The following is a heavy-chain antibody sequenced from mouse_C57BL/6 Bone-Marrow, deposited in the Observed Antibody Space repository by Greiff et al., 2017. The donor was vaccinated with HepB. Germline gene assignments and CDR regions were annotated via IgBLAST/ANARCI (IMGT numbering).Heavy chain of an antibody. CDR1: GYTFTDYY. Sequence: VQLQQSGPELVKPGASVKISCKASGYTFTDYYMNWVKQSHGKSLEWIGDINPINGGTSYNQKFKGKATLTVDKSSSTAYMELRSLTSEDSAVYYCAKEEDLLPLYFDYWGQGTTLTVSS. CDR3: AKEEDLLPLYFDY. D-gene: IGHD2-1*01. CDR2: INPINGGT. J-gene: IGHJ2*01. V-gene: IGHV1-26*01.